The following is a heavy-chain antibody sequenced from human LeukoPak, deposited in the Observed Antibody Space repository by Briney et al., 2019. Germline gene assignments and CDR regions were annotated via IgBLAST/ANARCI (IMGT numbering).Heavy chain of an antibody. J-gene: IGHJ6*03. D-gene: IGHD3-10*01. CDR1: GGSISSYY. CDR2: IYYSGST. Sequence: PSETLSLTCTVSGGSISSYYWSWIRQPPGKGLEWIGYIYYSGSTNYNPSLKSRVTISVDTSKNQFSLKLSSVTAADTAVYYCARDGALRGYYYYMDVWGKGTTVTVSS. CDR3: ARDGALRGYYYYMDV. V-gene: IGHV4-59*01.